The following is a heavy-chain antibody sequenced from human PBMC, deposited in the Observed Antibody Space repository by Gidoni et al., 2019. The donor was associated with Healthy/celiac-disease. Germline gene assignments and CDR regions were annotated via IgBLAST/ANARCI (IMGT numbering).Heavy chain of an antibody. Sequence: QVQLVQSGAEVKKPGASVTVSCKASGYTFTSYYMHWVRQAPGQGLEWMGIINPSGGSTSYAQKFQGRVTMTRDTSTSTVYMELSSLRSEDTAVYYCARGGRDIVVVPAAIYWFDPWGQGTLVTVSS. CDR3: ARGGRDIVVVPAAIYWFDP. D-gene: IGHD2-2*02. V-gene: IGHV1-46*01. J-gene: IGHJ5*02. CDR1: GYTFTSYY. CDR2: INPSGGST.